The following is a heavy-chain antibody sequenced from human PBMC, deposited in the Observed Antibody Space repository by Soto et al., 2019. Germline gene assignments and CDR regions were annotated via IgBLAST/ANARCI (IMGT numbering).Heavy chain of an antibody. CDR1: GGTFSSYA. V-gene: IGHV1-69*06. J-gene: IGHJ6*02. Sequence: GASVKVSCKASGGTFSSYAISWVRQAPGQGLERMGGIIPIFGTANYAQKFQGRVTITADKSTSTAYMELSSLRSEDTAVYYCARDECSGGSCYSGRHYYYYYGMDVWGQGTTVTVSS. CDR2: IIPIFGTA. CDR3: ARDECSGGSCYSGRHYYYYYGMDV. D-gene: IGHD2-15*01.